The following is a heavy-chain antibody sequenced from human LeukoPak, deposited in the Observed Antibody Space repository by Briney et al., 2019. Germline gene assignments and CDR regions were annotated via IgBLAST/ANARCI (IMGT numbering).Heavy chain of an antibody. CDR1: EFSVGSNY. Sequence: GGSLRLSCAASEFSVGSNYMTWVRQAPGKGLEWVSLIYSGGSTYYADSVKGRFTISSENSKNTLYLQMNNLRVEDAAVYYCARPHCGGGSCYLDYWGQGTLVTVSS. V-gene: IGHV3-66*04. J-gene: IGHJ4*02. D-gene: IGHD2-15*01. CDR3: ARPHCGGGSCYLDY. CDR2: IYSGGST.